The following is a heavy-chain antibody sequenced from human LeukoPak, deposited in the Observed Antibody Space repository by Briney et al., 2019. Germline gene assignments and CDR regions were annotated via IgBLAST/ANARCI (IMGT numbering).Heavy chain of an antibody. J-gene: IGHJ4*02. D-gene: IGHD5-18*01. Sequence: ASVKVSCKASGYTFTGYYMHWVRQAPGQGLEWMGWINPNSGGTNYAQKFQGRVTMTRDTSISTAYMELSRLRSDDTAVYYCAREGKVEIQLWLPLFDYWGQGTLVTVSS. CDR2: INPNSGGT. V-gene: IGHV1-2*02. CDR3: AREGKVEIQLWLPLFDY. CDR1: GYTFTGYY.